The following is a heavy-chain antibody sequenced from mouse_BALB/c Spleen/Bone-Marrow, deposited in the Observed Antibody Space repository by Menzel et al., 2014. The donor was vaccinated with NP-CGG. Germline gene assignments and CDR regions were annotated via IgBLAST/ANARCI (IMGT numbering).Heavy chain of an antibody. D-gene: IGHD1-1*01. J-gene: IGHJ3*01. Sequence: VKLMESGAELVRPGASVKLSCKASGYSFTSYWMNWVKQRPGQGLEWIGMIHPSDTEIWLNQRFKDKATLTVDKSSSTTYMQLSSTTSEDSAVYYCARLEGSYGSTFAYWGQGTLVTVSA. CDR3: ARLEGSYGSTFAY. CDR2: IHPSDTEI. V-gene: IGHV1-61*01. CDR1: GYSFTSYW.